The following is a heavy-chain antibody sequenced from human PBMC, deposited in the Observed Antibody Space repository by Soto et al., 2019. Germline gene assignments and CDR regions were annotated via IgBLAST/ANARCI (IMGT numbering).Heavy chain of an antibody. CDR3: AASCVGCGGFNYYGMDV. D-gene: IGHD2-21*01. CDR1: GGSISRGGYS. CDR2: IYYSGST. V-gene: IGHV4-31*11. Sequence: PSETLSLTCAVSGGSISRGGYSWSWIRQPPGKGLEWIGYIYYSGSTYYNPSLKSRVTISVDTSKNQFSLKLSSVTAADTAVYYCAASCVGCGGFNYYGMDVWGQGTTVTVSS. J-gene: IGHJ6*02.